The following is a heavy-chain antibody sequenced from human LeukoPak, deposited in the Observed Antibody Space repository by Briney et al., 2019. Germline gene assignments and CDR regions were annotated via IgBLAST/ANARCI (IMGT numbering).Heavy chain of an antibody. Sequence: PGGSLRLSCAASGFSFSYYWMHWVRQVPGKGLVWVSRVNNDGGITSYADSVKGRFTISRDNAKNTLFLQMNSLRADDTAVYYCARDGPYDILTGYPGDYWGRGTLVTVSS. CDR1: GFSFSYYW. D-gene: IGHD3-9*01. J-gene: IGHJ4*02. V-gene: IGHV3-74*01. CDR2: VNNDGGIT. CDR3: ARDGPYDILTGYPGDY.